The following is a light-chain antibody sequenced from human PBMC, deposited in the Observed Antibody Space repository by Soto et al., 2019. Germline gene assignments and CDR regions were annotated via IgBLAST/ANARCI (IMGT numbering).Light chain of an antibody. V-gene: IGLV1-44*01. Sequence: QSVLTQPPSASGTPGQRVTISCSGSSSNIGNNTVNWYQQLPGTAPKLLIYGNNHRTSGVLDRFSGSKSGTSASLANSGLQSEDEADYFCAAWDDSLNGPVFGGGTKLTVL. CDR3: AAWDDSLNGPV. CDR1: SSNIGNNT. CDR2: GNN. J-gene: IGLJ3*02.